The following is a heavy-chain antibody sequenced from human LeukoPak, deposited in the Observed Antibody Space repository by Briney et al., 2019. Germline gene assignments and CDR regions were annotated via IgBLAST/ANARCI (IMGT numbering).Heavy chain of an antibody. CDR1: EYTFTNYW. J-gene: IGHJ4*02. Sequence: GESLKISCKGSEYTFTNYWIAWVRQMPGKGLEWMGIIYPDDSDTRYSPSFQGQVTISADKSINTAYLQWSSLEASDTAMYYCARGLISGWFTPLLDYWGQGTLVTVSS. CDR3: ARGLISGWFTPLLDY. V-gene: IGHV5-51*01. D-gene: IGHD6-19*01. CDR2: IYPDDSDT.